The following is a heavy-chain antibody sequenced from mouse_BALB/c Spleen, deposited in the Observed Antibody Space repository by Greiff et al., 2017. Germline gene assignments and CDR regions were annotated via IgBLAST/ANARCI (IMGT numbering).Heavy chain of an antibody. V-gene: IGHV5-17*02. D-gene: IGHD1-2*01. J-gene: IGHJ2*01. Sequence: EVKLMESGGGLVQPGGSRKLSCAASGFTFSSFGMHWVRQAPEKGLEWVAYISSGSSTIYYADTVKGRFTISRDNPKNTLFLQMTSLRSEDTAMYYCARNLRLPFDYWGQGTTLTVSS. CDR2: ISSGSSTI. CDR1: GFTFSSFG. CDR3: ARNLRLPFDY.